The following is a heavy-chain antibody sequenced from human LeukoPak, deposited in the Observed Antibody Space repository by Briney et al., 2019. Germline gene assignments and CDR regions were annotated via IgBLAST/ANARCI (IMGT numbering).Heavy chain of an antibody. CDR3: ARDLETYYDFWSGYYTSNWFDP. CDR1: GGSISSSSYY. Sequence: NASETLSLTCTVSGGSISSSSYYWGWIRQPPGKGLEWIGSIYYSGSTYYNPSLKSRVTISVDTSKNQFSLKLSSVTAADTAVYYCARDLETYYDFWSGYYTSNWFDPWGQGTLVTVSS. CDR2: IYYSGST. J-gene: IGHJ5*02. D-gene: IGHD3-3*01. V-gene: IGHV4-39*02.